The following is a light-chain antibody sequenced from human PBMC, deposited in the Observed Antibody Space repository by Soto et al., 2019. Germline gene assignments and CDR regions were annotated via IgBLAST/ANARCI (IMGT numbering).Light chain of an antibody. CDR1: SSNIGSNT. CDR2: SNN. V-gene: IGLV1-44*01. J-gene: IGLJ1*01. Sequence: QSVLTQPPSASGTPGQRVTISCSGSSSNIGSNTVNWYQQLPGTAPNLLIYSNNQRPSGVPDRFSGSKSGTSASLAISGLQSEDEADYYCAAWDDSLNGSRVFGTGTKVTVL. CDR3: AAWDDSLNGSRV.